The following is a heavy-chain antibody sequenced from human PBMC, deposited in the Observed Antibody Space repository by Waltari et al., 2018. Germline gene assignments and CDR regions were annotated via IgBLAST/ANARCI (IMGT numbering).Heavy chain of an antibody. J-gene: IGHJ4*02. V-gene: IGHV3-23*01. CDR2: VGSSGAAT. D-gene: IGHD2-21*01. CDR1: GFTFRDYA. Sequence: EVQLLESGGGLVQPGGSLRLSCTVSGFTFRDYAMTWVRQAPGKGLEWVALVGSSGAATYYADSVKGRFSISRDNSRNTLYLQKNSLRAEDTAMYYCAKRGAPGELWFFDYWGQGNLVTVSS. CDR3: AKRGAPGELWFFDY.